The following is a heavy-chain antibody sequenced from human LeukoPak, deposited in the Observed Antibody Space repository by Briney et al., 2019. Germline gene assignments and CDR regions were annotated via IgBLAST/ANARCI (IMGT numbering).Heavy chain of an antibody. V-gene: IGHV4-39*01. D-gene: IGHD1-26*01. CDR2: VYYSGST. Sequence: SETLSLTCSVSGGSISSTTYYWGWIRQPPGKGLEWIGSVYYSGSTSDNPSLKSRVTIFVDTSKNQFSLKLISVTAADTSVYYCARVGSYAFDIWGQGTMVTVSS. CDR3: ARVGSYAFDI. CDR1: GGSISSTTYY. J-gene: IGHJ3*02.